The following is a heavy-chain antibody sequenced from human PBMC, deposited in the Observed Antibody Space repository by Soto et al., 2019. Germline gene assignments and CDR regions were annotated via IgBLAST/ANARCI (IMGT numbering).Heavy chain of an antibody. V-gene: IGHV3-21*01. CDR2: ISSSSSYI. CDR3: ARDRHSGFDLSY. J-gene: IGHJ4*02. D-gene: IGHD5-12*01. CDR1: GFTFNSYS. Sequence: GGSLRLSCATSGFTFNSYSLTWVRQAPGMGLDWVSSISSSSSYIYYADSVKGRFTISRDDAKNSLYLQMNNLRAEDTAVYFCARDRHSGFDLSYWGQGTLVTVSS.